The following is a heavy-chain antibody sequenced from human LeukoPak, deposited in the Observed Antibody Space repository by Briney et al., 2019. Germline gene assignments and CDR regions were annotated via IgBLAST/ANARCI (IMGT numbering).Heavy chain of an antibody. Sequence: ASVKVSCKASGYTFTSYYMHWVRQATGQGLEWMGWMNPNSGNTGYAQKFQGRVTITRNTSISTAYMELSSLRSEDTAVYYCARSGGWLENAFDIWGQGTMVTVSS. D-gene: IGHD5-12*01. V-gene: IGHV1-8*03. CDR3: ARSGGWLENAFDI. CDR2: MNPNSGNT. J-gene: IGHJ3*02. CDR1: GYTFTSYY.